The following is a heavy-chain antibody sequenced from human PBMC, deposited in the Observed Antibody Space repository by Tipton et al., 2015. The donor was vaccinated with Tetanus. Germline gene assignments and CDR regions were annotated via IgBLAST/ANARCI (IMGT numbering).Heavy chain of an antibody. J-gene: IGHJ4*02. CDR2: IYHSGTT. V-gene: IGHV4-4*02. D-gene: IGHD3-3*01. Sequence: TLSLTCAVSGGSIRSSNWWSWVRQTPGKGLEWIGEIYHSGTTNYNPSLKSRVTMSVDNSKNQFSLKLNSVTAADTAVYYRARESITIFGVVSIDYWGQGTLVTVSS. CDR1: GGSIRSSNW. CDR3: ARESITIFGVVSIDY.